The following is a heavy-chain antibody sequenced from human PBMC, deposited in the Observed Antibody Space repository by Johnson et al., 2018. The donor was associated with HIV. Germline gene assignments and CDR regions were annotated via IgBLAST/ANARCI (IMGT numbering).Heavy chain of an antibody. D-gene: IGHD2-15*01. CDR1: GFTFGSYG. V-gene: IGHV3-33*01. Sequence: QVQLVESGGGVVQPGRSLRLSCAASGFTFGSYGMHWVRQAPGKGLEWVAFIRYAGSNKYYADSVKGRFTISRDNSKNTLYLQMNSLRGDDTAVYYCTRVSSTSWALDIWGQGTLVTVSS. J-gene: IGHJ3*02. CDR3: TRVSSTSWALDI. CDR2: IRYAGSNK.